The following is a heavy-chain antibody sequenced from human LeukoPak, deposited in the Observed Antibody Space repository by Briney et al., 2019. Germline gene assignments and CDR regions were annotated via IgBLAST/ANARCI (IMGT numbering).Heavy chain of an antibody. CDR2: IYYNGST. J-gene: IGHJ4*02. V-gene: IGHV4-34*01. D-gene: IGHD3-16*02. CDR1: GGSFSGYY. CDR3: ASPIMITFGGVIAHFDY. Sequence: TSETLSLTCAVYGGSFSGYYWSWIRQPPGKGLEWIGSIYYNGSTYYNPSLKSRVTISVDTSKNQFSLKLSSVTAADTAVYYCASPIMITFGGVIAHFDYWGQGTLVTVSS.